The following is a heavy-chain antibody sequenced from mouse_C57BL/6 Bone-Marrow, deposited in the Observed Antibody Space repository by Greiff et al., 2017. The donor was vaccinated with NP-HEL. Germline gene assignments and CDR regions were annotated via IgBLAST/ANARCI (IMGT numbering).Heavy chain of an antibody. CDR3: AMKIPYYYGSGPTGFAY. D-gene: IGHD1-1*01. J-gene: IGHJ3*01. CDR2: ISYDGSN. V-gene: IGHV3-6*01. CDR1: GYSITSGYY. Sequence: EVKLVESGPGLVKPSQSLSLTCSVTGYSITSGYYWNWIRQFPGNKLEWMGYISYDGSNNYNPSLKNRISLTSDPSKNQFFLKLNSVTTEDTATYYCAMKIPYYYGSGPTGFAYWGQVTLVTVSA.